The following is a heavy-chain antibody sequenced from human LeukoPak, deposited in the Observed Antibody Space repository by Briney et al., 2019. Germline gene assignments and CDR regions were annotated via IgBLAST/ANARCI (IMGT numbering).Heavy chain of an antibody. V-gene: IGHV3-23*01. CDR1: GFTFSSYA. Sequence: GGSLRLSCAASGFTFSSYAMSWVRQAPGKGLEWVSAISGSGGSTYYADSVKGRFTISRDSSKNTLYLQMNSLRAEDTAVYYCARLGYCSGGSCPVGMDVWGKGTTVTVSS. J-gene: IGHJ6*04. D-gene: IGHD2-15*01. CDR2: ISGSGGST. CDR3: ARLGYCSGGSCPVGMDV.